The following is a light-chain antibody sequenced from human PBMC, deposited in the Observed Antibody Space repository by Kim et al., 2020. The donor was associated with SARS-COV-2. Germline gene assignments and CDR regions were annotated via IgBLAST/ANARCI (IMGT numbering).Light chain of an antibody. CDR3: QKYNSAPLT. Sequence: AAVGDRVTITCRASQGISNYLAWYQQKPGKVPKLLIYAASTLQAGVPSRFSGSGSGTDFSLTISSLQPEDVATDYCQKYNSAPLTFGGGTKVDIK. CDR1: QGISNY. CDR2: AAS. J-gene: IGKJ4*01. V-gene: IGKV1-27*01.